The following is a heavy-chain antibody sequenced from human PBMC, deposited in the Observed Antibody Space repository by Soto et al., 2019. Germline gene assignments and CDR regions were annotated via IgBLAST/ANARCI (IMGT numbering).Heavy chain of an antibody. CDR1: GYTFTSDY. D-gene: IGHD5-12*01. V-gene: IGHV1-46*01. J-gene: IGHJ3*02. Sequence: GASVKVSCKASGYTFTSDYMHWVLQAPGQGLDWMGLISPSGGSTSYAHKFQGRATMPRAPSTSQVYMELGGLRSEDTAVYSCARAQYSGYDRAFDIWGQGKMVTVSS. CDR3: ARAQYSGYDRAFDI. CDR2: ISPSGGST.